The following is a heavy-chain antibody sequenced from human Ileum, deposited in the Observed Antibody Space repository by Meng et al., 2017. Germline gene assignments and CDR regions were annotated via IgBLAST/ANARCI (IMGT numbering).Heavy chain of an antibody. CDR3: ARDHWGSLDY. Sequence: QGRRRGSGPGLVRPSQTLSLIWAVAGGSVSSSGNQWGWIRQPPGKGLEWIGYASTNYNPSLKSRVTISVDTSKNQFSLKLTSVTAADTAVYYCARDHWGSLDYWGQGVLVTVSS. D-gene: IGHD7-27*01. CDR1: GGSVSSSGNQ. J-gene: IGHJ4*02. V-gene: IGHV4-61*08. CDR2: AST.